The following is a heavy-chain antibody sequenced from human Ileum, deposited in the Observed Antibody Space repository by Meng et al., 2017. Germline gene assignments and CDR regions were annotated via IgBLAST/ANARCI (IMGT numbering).Heavy chain of an antibody. CDR3: ARVRIIRSRSVFDY. CDR2: IKQSGSEQ. D-gene: IGHD3-3*01. J-gene: IGHJ4*02. CDR1: GFTFSNSW. Sequence: GGSLRLSCAASGFTFSNSWMSWVRQTPGKGLEWVANIKQSGSEQIYVDSVNGRFTISRDNAKNSLYLQMNSLRAEDSAVYYCARVRIIRSRSVFDYWGQGTLVTVYS. V-gene: IGHV3-7*01.